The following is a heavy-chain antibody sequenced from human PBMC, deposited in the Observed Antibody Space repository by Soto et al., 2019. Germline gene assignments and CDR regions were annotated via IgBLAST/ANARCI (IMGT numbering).Heavy chain of an antibody. CDR1: GGSISSHY. J-gene: IGHJ6*02. CDR2: IYYRGST. D-gene: IGHD1-26*01. Sequence: SETLSLTCTVSGGSISSHYWSWVRQAPGKALEWIGHIYYRGSTSYNPSLRSRSTISVDTSNNQFSLKLNSVTTADTAVYYCARDGREASGMDVWGQGTKVTVSS. V-gene: IGHV4-59*11. CDR3: ARDGREASGMDV.